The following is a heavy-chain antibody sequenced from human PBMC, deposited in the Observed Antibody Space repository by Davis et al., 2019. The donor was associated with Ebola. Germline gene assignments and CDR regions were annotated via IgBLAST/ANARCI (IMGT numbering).Heavy chain of an antibody. CDR1: GFTFSNYA. J-gene: IGHJ6*02. CDR3: ARALRGGSYVDGMDV. V-gene: IGHV3-23*01. D-gene: IGHD1-26*01. Sequence: GGSLRLSCAASGFTFSNYAMSWVRHAPGKGLEWVSSITRIGASRYYADSVKGRFTISRDNAKNSLYLQMNSLRDEDTAVYYCARALRGGSYVDGMDVWGQGTTVTVSS. CDR2: ITRIGASR.